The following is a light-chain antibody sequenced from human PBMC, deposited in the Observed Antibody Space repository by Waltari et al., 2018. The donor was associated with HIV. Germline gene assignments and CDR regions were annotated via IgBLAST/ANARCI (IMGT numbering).Light chain of an antibody. CDR3: QTWDTGPV. J-gene: IGLJ3*02. CDR1: GGLSSYA. Sequence: QLVLTQSPSASAFLGASVKITCTLNGGLSSYAIAWHQHQPEKGPRYLMKLKSDGSHNREDEFPDRFSSSNSGADHHLTISSLQSEDEGYYYCQTWDTGPVFGGGTKLTVL. CDR2: LKSDGSH. V-gene: IGLV4-69*01.